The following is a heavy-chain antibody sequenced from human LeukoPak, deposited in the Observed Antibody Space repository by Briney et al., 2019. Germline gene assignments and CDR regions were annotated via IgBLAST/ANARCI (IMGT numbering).Heavy chain of an antibody. J-gene: IGHJ6*02. D-gene: IGHD3-16*02. V-gene: IGHV3-48*03. CDR1: GFTFSSYE. CDR2: ISGGGSTI. Sequence: GGSLRLSCAASGFTFSSYEMNWVRQAPGKGLEWISYISGGGSTIYYADSVEGRFTISRDNAKNSLYLQMNSLRADDTAVYYCARDGPYDYVWGSYRYYYYGMDVWGQGTTVTVSS. CDR3: ARDGPYDYVWGSYRYYYYGMDV.